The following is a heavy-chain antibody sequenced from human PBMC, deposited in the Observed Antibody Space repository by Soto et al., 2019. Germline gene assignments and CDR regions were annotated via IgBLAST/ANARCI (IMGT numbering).Heavy chain of an antibody. J-gene: IGHJ6*02. V-gene: IGHV3-23*01. CDR3: AKDHTSYGMDV. D-gene: IGHD3-3*01. Sequence: PVGSLRLSCAASGFTFSSYAMSWVRQAPGTGLEWVSGISGSGISRYYADSVKGRFTISRDNSKNTLYLQMNSLRAEDTAVYYCAKDHTSYGMDVWGQGNTVTV. CDR1: GFTFSSYA. CDR2: ISGSGISR.